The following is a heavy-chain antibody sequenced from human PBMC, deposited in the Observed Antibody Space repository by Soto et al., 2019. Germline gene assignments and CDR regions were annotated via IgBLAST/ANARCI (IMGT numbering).Heavy chain of an antibody. V-gene: IGHV1-69*01. CDR1: GGTFSSYA. CDR2: IVPIFGTA. J-gene: IGHJ6*02. D-gene: IGHD3-3*01. Sequence: QVQLVQSGAEVKKPGSSVKVSCKASGGTFSSYAISWVRQAPGQGLEWMGGIVPIFGTANYAQKLQGRVTITADESTSTAYMELSSLRSEDTAVYYCAGYYDFWSGQKSYYYYYGMDVWGQGTTVTVSS. CDR3: AGYYDFWSGQKSYYYYYGMDV.